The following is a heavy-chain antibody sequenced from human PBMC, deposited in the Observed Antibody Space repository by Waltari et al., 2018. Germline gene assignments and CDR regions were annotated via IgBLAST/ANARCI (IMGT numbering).Heavy chain of an antibody. CDR3: ARDPAAAGTLSY. CDR1: GGSISSSSYY. V-gene: IGHV4-39*07. CDR2: IYYSGST. D-gene: IGHD6-13*01. J-gene: IGHJ4*02. Sequence: QLQLQESGPGLVNPSETLSLTCTVSGGSISSSSYYWGWIRPPPGKGLEWIGSIYYSGSTYYNPSLKSRVTISVDTSKNQFSLKLSSVTAADTAVYYCARDPAAAGTLSYWGQGTLVTVSS.